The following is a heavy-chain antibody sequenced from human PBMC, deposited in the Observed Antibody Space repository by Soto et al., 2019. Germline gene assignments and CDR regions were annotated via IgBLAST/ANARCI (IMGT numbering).Heavy chain of an antibody. CDR3: ARRRSDSREF. CDR1: GFSLSTRGVG. J-gene: IGHJ6*02. V-gene: IGHV2-5*02. CDR2: IYWDDDK. Sequence: QITLKESGPTLVKPTQTLTLTCTFSGFSLSTRGVGVGWIRQPPGKALEWLALIYWDDDKRYSPSLKSRLTITKDASKNQAVLTMTNLDPVDTATYYCARRRSDSREFWGQGTTVTVSS. D-gene: IGHD4-4*01.